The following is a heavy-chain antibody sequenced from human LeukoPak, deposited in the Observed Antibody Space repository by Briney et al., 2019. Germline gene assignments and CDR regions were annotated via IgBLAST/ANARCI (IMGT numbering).Heavy chain of an antibody. CDR1: GYTFTSYG. J-gene: IGHJ4*02. V-gene: IGHV1-18*01. Sequence: ASVKVSCKASGYTFTSYGISWVRQAPGQGLEWMGWISAYNGNIKYAQKLQGRVTMTTDTSTTTAYMELRSLRSDDTAVYYCARDSSYYYDSSGYYGLDYWGQGTLVTVSS. CDR2: ISAYNGNI. CDR3: ARDSSYYYDSSGYYGLDY. D-gene: IGHD3-22*01.